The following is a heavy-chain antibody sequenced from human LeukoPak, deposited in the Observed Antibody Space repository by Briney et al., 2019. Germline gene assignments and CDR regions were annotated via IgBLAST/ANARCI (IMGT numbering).Heavy chain of an antibody. Sequence: GGSLRLSCEASGFTFDNYGIHWVRQAPGKGLEWVAFIRKDETNKYYADSVKGRFTISRDNSKNTLYLHMSNLRLEDTAVYSCAKDSDVWSGYFDYWGLGTLVTVSS. V-gene: IGHV3-30*02. J-gene: IGHJ4*02. CDR2: IRKDETNK. CDR1: GFTFDNYG. CDR3: AKDSDVWSGYFDY. D-gene: IGHD3-3*01.